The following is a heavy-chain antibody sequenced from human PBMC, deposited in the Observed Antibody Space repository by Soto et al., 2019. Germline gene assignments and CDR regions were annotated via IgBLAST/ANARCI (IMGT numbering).Heavy chain of an antibody. Sequence: GGSLRLSCAASGFTFDDYAMHWVRQAPGKGLEWVSGISWNSGSIGYADSVKGRFTISRDNAKNSLYLQMNSLRAEDTALYYCAKDRGESGYDYYFDYWGQGTLVTVSS. J-gene: IGHJ4*02. D-gene: IGHD5-12*01. CDR1: GFTFDDYA. CDR3: AKDRGESGYDYYFDY. CDR2: ISWNSGSI. V-gene: IGHV3-9*01.